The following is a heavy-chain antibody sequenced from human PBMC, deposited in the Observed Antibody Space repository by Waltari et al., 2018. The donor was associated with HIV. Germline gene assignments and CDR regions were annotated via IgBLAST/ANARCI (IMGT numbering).Heavy chain of an antibody. D-gene: IGHD6-6*01. CDR3: ARDGGGSSSYFDY. CDR2: INSDGSIT. Sequence: EVQLVESGGGLVQPGGSLRLSCAASGFTFSSYWMHWVRQAPGKGLVCVSRINSDGSITSYADSVKGRFTISRDNAKNTLYLQMNILRAEDTAVYYCARDGGGSSSYFDYWGQGTLVTVSS. J-gene: IGHJ4*02. CDR1: GFTFSSYW. V-gene: IGHV3-74*01.